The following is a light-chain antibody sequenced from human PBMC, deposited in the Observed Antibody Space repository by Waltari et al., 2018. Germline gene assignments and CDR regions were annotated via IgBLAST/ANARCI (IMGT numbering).Light chain of an antibody. Sequence: QSALTQPRSVSGSPGQSVTISCTGTSRDVGGYNFVSWYQHLPGKAPNLIIYDVSERPSGVPDLFAGAKSGNTASLTISGLQAEDEADYYCCSYAGSHTLGVFGTGTKVTVL. CDR2: DVS. J-gene: IGLJ1*01. CDR1: SRDVGGYNF. CDR3: CSYAGSHTLGV. V-gene: IGLV2-11*01.